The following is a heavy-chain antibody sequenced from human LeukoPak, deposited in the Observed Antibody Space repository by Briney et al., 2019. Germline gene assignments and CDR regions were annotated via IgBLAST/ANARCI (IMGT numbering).Heavy chain of an antibody. V-gene: IGHV3-7*04. J-gene: IGHJ4*02. Sequence: GGSLRLSCAAAGFTFSDYSMIWVRQAPGKGLEWVAKINPDGNIKSYVGSVKGRFTIFRDNAKNSLYMQMNSLRAEDSAVYVCARDPRWILDYWGQGTLVIVSS. CDR2: INPDGNIK. CDR3: ARDPRWILDY. CDR1: GFTFSDYS. D-gene: IGHD2-2*03.